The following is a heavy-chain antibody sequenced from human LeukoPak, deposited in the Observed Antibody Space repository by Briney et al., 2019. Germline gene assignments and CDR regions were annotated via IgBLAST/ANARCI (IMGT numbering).Heavy chain of an antibody. D-gene: IGHD4-11*01. CDR1: GFTFTKYE. V-gene: IGHV3-48*03. CDR3: ATETEYSNYDAFDI. CDR2: ISGSNNAI. J-gene: IGHJ3*02. Sequence: GGSLRLSCAASGFTFTKYEMNWVRQAPGKGLEWISYISGSNNAIYYADSVKGRFTISRDNGKNSLYLHMSSLRADDTAIYYCATETEYSNYDAFDIWGQGTMVTVSS.